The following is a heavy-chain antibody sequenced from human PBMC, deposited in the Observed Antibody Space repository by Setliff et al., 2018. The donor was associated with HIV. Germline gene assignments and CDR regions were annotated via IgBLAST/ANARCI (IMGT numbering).Heavy chain of an antibody. CDR3: SRGPPFDR. V-gene: IGHV4-61*02. J-gene: IGHJ2*01. CDR2: VTVNGAT. CDR1: GDSMTSGSYY. Sequence: LSLTCTVSGDSMTSGSYYWTWIRQPAGKRLEWIGRVTVNGATEYNPSLQSRVTISVDTSENQFSLKVTSVTAADTATYYCSRGPPFDRWGRGTLVTSPQ.